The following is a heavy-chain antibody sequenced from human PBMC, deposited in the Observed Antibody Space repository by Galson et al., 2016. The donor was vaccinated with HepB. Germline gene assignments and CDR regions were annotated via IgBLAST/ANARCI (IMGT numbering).Heavy chain of an antibody. CDR3: EARNYDPDDY. V-gene: IGHV3-11*01. J-gene: IGHJ4*02. Sequence: SLRLSCAASGFTFSDYYMNGIRQAPGKGLEWVSYISSSGKTIYYADSVKGRFTISRDNAKNSLYLQMNSLRAEDTAVYYCEARNYDPDDYWSQGTLVIVSS. D-gene: IGHD4-11*01. CDR1: GFTFSDYY. CDR2: ISSSGKTI.